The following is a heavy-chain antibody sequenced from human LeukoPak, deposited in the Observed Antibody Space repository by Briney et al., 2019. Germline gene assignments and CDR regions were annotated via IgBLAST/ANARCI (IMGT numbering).Heavy chain of an antibody. CDR3: ARRYYDSSGYYYFDY. J-gene: IGHJ4*02. CDR2: INHGGST. V-gene: IGHV4-34*01. Sequence: SETLSLTCAVYGGSLSDYIWSWIRQPPGKGLEWIGEINHGGSTNYNPSLKSRVTISVDTSKNQFSLKLNSVTAADTAVYYCARRYYDSSGYYYFDYWGQGTLVTVSS. D-gene: IGHD3-22*01. CDR1: GGSLSDYI.